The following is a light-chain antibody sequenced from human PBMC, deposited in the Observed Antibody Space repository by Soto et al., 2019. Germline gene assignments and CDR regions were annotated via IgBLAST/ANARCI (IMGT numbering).Light chain of an antibody. V-gene: IGLV1-40*01. J-gene: IGLJ2*01. CDR1: SSNIGAGYD. Sequence: QSVLTQPPSVSGAPGQRVTISCTGSSSNIGAGYDVHWYQQLPGTAPKLLIYGNSNRPSGVPDRFSGSKSGTSASLAITGLQAEDEADYYCQSYESSLSGFPVVFGGGTQLTVL. CDR3: QSYESSLSGFPVV. CDR2: GNS.